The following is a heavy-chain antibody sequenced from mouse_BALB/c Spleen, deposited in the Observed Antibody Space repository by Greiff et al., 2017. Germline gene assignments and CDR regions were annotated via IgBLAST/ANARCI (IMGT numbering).Heavy chain of an antibody. V-gene: IGHV5-12-1*01. Sequence: EVQLVESGGGLVKPGGSLKLSCAASGFAFSSYDMSWVRQTPEKRLEWVAYISSGGGSTYYPDTVKGRFTISRDNAKNTLYLQMSILKSEDTAMYYCARLPPFAYWGQGTLVTVS. CDR2: ISSGGGST. J-gene: IGHJ3*01. D-gene: IGHD2-12*01. CDR3: ARLPPFAY. CDR1: GFAFSSYD.